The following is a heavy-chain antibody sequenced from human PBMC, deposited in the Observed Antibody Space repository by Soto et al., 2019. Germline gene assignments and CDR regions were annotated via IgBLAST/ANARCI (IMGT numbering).Heavy chain of an antibody. CDR1: GFTFSSYA. CDR2: ISGSGGST. J-gene: IGHJ4*02. Sequence: GGSLRLSCAASGFTFSSYAMSWVRQAPGKGLEWVSAISGSGGSTYYADSVKGRFTISRDNSKNTLYLQMNSLRAEDTAVYYCAKDPQYSSSWHRLAFDHWGQGTLLTASS. D-gene: IGHD6-13*01. V-gene: IGHV3-23*01. CDR3: AKDPQYSSSWHRLAFDH.